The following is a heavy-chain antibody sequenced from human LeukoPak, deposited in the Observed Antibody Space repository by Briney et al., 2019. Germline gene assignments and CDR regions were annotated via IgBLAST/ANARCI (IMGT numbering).Heavy chain of an antibody. D-gene: IGHD3-16*02. CDR2: INHSGST. CDR1: GGSFSGYY. V-gene: IGHV4-34*01. J-gene: IGHJ6*03. Sequence: SETLSLTCAVYGGSFSGYYWSWIRQPPGKGLEWIGEINHSGSTNYNPSLKGRVTISVDTSKNQFSLKLSSVTAADTAVYYCARSDPYYDYVWGSYRPKAPYYYYYMDVWGKGTTVTVSS. CDR3: ARSDPYYDYVWGSYRPKAPYYYYYMDV.